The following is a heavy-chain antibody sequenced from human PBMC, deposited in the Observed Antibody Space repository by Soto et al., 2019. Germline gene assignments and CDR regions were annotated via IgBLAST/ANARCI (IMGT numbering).Heavy chain of an antibody. V-gene: IGHV3-49*03. Sequence: GGAPRLSCTASGFTFCGYSMSWFRPAPGKGLEWVGFIRSKAYGGTTEYAASVKGRFTISRDDSKSIAYLQMNSLKTEDTAVYYCTRESNDYGDYVDYWGQGTLVTVSS. D-gene: IGHD4-17*01. CDR3: TRESNDYGDYVDY. CDR2: IRSKAYGGTT. CDR1: GFTFCGYS. J-gene: IGHJ4*02.